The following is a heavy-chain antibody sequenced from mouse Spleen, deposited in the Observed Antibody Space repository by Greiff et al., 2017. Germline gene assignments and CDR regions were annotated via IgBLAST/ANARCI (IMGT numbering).Heavy chain of an antibody. CDR1: GYAFSSYW. CDR3: ARRALDGYYVAY. D-gene: IGHD2-3*01. J-gene: IGHJ3*01. CDR2: IYPGDGDT. V-gene: IGHV1-80*01. Sequence: VQLQQSGAELVKPGASVKISCKASGYAFSSYWMNWVKQRPGKGLEWIGQIYPGDGDTNYNGKFKGKATLTADKSSSTAYMQLSSLTSEDSAVYFCARRALDGYYVAYWGQGTLVTVSA.